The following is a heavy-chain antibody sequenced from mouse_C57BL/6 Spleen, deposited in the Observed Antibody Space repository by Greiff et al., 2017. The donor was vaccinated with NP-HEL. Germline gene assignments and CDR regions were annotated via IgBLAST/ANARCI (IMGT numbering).Heavy chain of an antibody. CDR1: GFTFSSYG. D-gene: IGHD1-1*01. V-gene: IGHV5-6*01. J-gene: IGHJ1*03. Sequence: EVQVVESGGDLVKPGGSLKLSCAASGFTFSSYGMSWVRQTPDKRLEWVATISSGGSYTYYPDSVKGRFTISRDNAKNTLYLQMSSLKSEDTAMYYCARQVVAYWYFDVWGTGTTVTVSS. CDR2: ISSGGSYT. CDR3: ARQVVAYWYFDV.